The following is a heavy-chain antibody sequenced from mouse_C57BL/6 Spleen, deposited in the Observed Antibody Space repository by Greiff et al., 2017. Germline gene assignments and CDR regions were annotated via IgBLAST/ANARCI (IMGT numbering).Heavy chain of an antibody. V-gene: IGHV1-18*01. D-gene: IGHD3-2*02. CDR3: AREGSSGFAY. CDR1: GYTFTDYN. CDR2: INPNNGGT. Sequence: KQSGPELVKPGASVKIPCKASGYTFTDYNMDWVKQSHGKSLEWIGDINPNNGGTIYNQKFKGKATLTVDKSSSTAYMELRSLTSEDTAVYYCAREGSSGFAYWGQGTLVTVAA. J-gene: IGHJ3*01.